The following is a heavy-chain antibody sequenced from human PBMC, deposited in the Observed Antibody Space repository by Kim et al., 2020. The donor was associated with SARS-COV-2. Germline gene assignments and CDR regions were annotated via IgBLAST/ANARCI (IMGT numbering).Heavy chain of an antibody. CDR2: INHSGST. J-gene: IGHJ4*02. Sequence: SETLSLTCAVYGGSFSGYYWSWIRQPPGKGLEWIGEINHSGSTNYNPSLKSRVTISVDTSKNQFSLKLSSVTAADTAVYYCARGLSRMIAARLYDYWGQGTLVTVSS. V-gene: IGHV4-34*01. CDR1: GGSFSGYY. D-gene: IGHD6-6*01. CDR3: ARGLSRMIAARLYDY.